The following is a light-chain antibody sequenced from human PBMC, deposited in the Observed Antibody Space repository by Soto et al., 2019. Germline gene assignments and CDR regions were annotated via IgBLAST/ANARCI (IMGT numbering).Light chain of an antibody. CDR3: QQYNKWPLT. Sequence: EIVITQSPYTLAVSPGERASLSCRASQSVSIDLAWYQQTPGQAPRLLIYGASTRATGVPPTFSGSASGTEFTLTISSLQSEDFTVYYCQQYNKWPLTFGQGTKVDIK. CDR1: QSVSID. J-gene: IGKJ1*01. CDR2: GAS. V-gene: IGKV3-15*01.